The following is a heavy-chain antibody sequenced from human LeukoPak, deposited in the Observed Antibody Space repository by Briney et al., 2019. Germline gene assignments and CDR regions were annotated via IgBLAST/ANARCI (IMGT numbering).Heavy chain of an antibody. CDR2: INSDGSST. V-gene: IGHV3-74*01. CDR1: GFTFSSYW. CDR3: AIRRYLAGFDY. J-gene: IGHJ4*02. D-gene: IGHD3-16*02. Sequence: GGSLRLSCAASGFTFSSYWMRWVRQAPGKGLVWVSRINSDGSSTSYADSVKGRFTISRDNAKNTLYLQMNSLRAEDTAVFYCAIRRYLAGFDYWGQGTLVTVSS.